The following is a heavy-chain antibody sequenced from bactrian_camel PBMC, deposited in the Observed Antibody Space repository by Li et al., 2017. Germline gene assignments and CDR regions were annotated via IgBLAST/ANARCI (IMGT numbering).Heavy chain of an antibody. J-gene: IGHJ4*01. CDR2: IDFGGSNT. D-gene: IGHD2*01. CDR3: AADRIGSVCRRANFDDFEY. Sequence: VQLVESGGGSVQAGGSLRLSCAASAYTYRRAYFAWFRQVPGKEREGVALIDFGGSNTHYADSVKGRFAISQDGAKNAVTLQMNSLKPEDTAMYYCAADRIGSVCRRANFDDFEYRGQGTQVTVS. V-gene: IGHV3S40*01. CDR1: AYTYRRAY.